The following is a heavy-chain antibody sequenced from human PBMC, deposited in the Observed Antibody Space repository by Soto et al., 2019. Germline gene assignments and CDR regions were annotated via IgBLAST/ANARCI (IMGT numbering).Heavy chain of an antibody. CDR2: IYSSGSA. D-gene: IGHD1-26*01. J-gene: IGHJ4*02. V-gene: IGHV4-4*07. Sequence: SETLSLTCTVSGGSIYTYSWTWLRQPAGKGLEWIGHIYSSGSANYNPSLKSRVSMSVDTSKNQFSLKLNAVTAGDTAVYDCATIVGANDYWGQGALVAVS. CDR3: ATIVGANDY. CDR1: GGSIYTYS.